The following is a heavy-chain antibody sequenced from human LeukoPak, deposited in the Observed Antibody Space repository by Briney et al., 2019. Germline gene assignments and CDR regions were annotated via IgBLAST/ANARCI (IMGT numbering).Heavy chain of an antibody. Sequence: GSLRLSCAASGFTCSSYAMQWVRQAPGKGLEWVAVISYDGSNKYYADSVKGRFTISRDNSKNTLYLQMNSLRAEDTAVYYCASDGCSSTSCYDGLDYWGQGTLVTVSS. CDR3: ASDGCSSTSCYDGLDY. D-gene: IGHD2-2*01. J-gene: IGHJ4*02. CDR1: GFTCSSYA. CDR2: ISYDGSNK. V-gene: IGHV3-30-3*01.